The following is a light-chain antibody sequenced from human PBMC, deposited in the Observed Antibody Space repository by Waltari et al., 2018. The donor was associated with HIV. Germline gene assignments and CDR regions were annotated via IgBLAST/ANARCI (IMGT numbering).Light chain of an antibody. CDR2: RNN. CDR3: AAWDDSLSGPV. V-gene: IGLV1-47*01. J-gene: IGLJ3*02. CDR1: GSNIGSNS. Sequence: QSILTQPPSTSGTPGQRVTISCSGSGSNIGSNSVSWYQLLLGTAPKLLIYRNNQRPSGVPDRFSVSKSATSASLAIGGLRSEDEADYYCAAWDDSLSGPVFGGGTKLTVL.